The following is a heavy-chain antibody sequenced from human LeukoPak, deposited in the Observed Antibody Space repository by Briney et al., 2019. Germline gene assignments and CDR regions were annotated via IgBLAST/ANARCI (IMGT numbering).Heavy chain of an antibody. CDR1: GFTFSSSW. CDR3: VSDLSFSPDS. V-gene: IGHV3-74*01. CDR2: ISPEGSYT. J-gene: IGHJ4*02. Sequence: GGSLRLSCAASGFTFSSSWMHWVRQVPGKGLVWVSHISPEGSYTDYADSVKGRFIISRDNAKNTMSLQMNSLRAEDTAVYYCVSDLSFSPDSWGQGTLVSVSS.